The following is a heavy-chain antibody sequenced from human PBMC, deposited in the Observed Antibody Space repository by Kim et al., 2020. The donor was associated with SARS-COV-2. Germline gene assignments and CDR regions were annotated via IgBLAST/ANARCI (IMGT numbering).Heavy chain of an antibody. J-gene: IGHJ4*02. CDR2: IKQDGSQK. Sequence: GGSLRLSCAASGFTFSNYWMSWVRQAPGKGLEWVANIKQDGSQKYYVDSVRGPITISRDNAKNSLHLQMNSLRVEDTAVYYCESVTVVVASSEYWGQGTLVSVSS. D-gene: IGHD3-22*01. CDR3: ESVTVVVASSEY. CDR1: GFTFSNYW. V-gene: IGHV3-7*01.